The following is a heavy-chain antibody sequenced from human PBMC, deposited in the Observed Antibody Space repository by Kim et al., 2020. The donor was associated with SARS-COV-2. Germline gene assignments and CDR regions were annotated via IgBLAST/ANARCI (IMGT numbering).Heavy chain of an antibody. CDR1: GFTFSSYW. CDR2: INSDGSST. J-gene: IGHJ3*02. CDR3: AREHLYYDSSGYYLDAFDI. V-gene: IGHV3-74*01. D-gene: IGHD3-22*01. Sequence: GGSLRLSCAASGFTFSSYWMHWVRQAPGKGLVWVSRINSDGSSTSYADSVKGRFTISRDNAKNTLYLQMNSLRAEDTAVYYCAREHLYYDSSGYYLDAFDIWGQGTMVTVSS.